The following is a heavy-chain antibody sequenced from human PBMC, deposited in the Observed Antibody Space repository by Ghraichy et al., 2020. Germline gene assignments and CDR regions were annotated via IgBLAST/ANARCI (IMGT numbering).Heavy chain of an antibody. CDR2: ISSSGSTI. CDR3: ASLFWSDAFDI. J-gene: IGHJ3*02. V-gene: IGHV3-11*01. Sequence: GGSLRLSCAASGFTFSDYYMSWIRQAPGKGLEWVSYISSSGSTIYYADSVKGRFTISRDNAKNSLYLQMNSLRAEDTAVYYCASLFWSDAFDIWGQGTMVTVSS. D-gene: IGHD3-3*01. CDR1: GFTFSDYY.